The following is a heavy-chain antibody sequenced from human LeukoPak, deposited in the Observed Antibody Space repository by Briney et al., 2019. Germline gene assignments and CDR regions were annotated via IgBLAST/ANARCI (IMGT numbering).Heavy chain of an antibody. Sequence: SETLSLTCTVSGGSISSHYWSWIRQPPGKGLEWIGYIYYSGSTNYNPSLKSRVTISVDPSKNQFSLKLSSVTAADTAVYYCARVNMGDWFDPWGQGTLVTVSS. V-gene: IGHV4-59*11. CDR2: IYYSGST. J-gene: IGHJ5*02. D-gene: IGHD3-10*01. CDR3: ARVNMGDWFDP. CDR1: GGSISSHY.